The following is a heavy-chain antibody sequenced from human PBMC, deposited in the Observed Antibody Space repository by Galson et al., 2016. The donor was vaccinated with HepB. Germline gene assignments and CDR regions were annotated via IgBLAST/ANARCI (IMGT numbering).Heavy chain of an antibody. J-gene: IGHJ2*01. V-gene: IGHV3-7*01. Sequence: SLRLSCAASEFTFSDYWMTWVRQAPGKGLEWVANIEQHGSVKDYGASMKGRFTISRDNARTSLYLEMSNLRVEDTAVYYCARLRRAPWYIDLWGRGTLVTVSS. CDR1: EFTFSDYW. CDR2: IEQHGSVK. CDR3: ARLRRAPWYIDL.